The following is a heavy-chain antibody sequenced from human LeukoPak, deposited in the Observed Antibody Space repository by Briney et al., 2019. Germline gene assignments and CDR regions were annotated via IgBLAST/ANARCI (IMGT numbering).Heavy chain of an antibody. V-gene: IGHV4-59*01. CDR3: ARLRALSYYDSSGDFYYFEY. J-gene: IGHJ4*02. D-gene: IGHD3-22*01. CDR2: IYYIVIT. CDR1: GGSISRYY. Sequence: PSETLSLTCTVSGGSISRYYWSWIRQPPGKGLEWIGYIYYIVITNYNPSLKSRVTISVDMSKNQFSLKLTSVTAADTAVYYCARLRALSYYDSSGDFYYFEYWGQGALVTVSS.